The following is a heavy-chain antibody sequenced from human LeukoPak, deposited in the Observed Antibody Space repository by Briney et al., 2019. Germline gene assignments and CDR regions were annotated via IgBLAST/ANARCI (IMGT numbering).Heavy chain of an antibody. Sequence: SETLSLACTVSDGSISSYYWSWIRQPPGKGLEWIGYIYYSGSTNYNPSVKSRVTISVDTSKNQFSLKLSSVTAADTAVYYCARRLGVMNPFDYWGQGTLVTVSS. CDR1: DGSISSYY. CDR2: IYYSGST. CDR3: ARRLGVMNPFDY. J-gene: IGHJ4*02. D-gene: IGHD3-22*01. V-gene: IGHV4-59*08.